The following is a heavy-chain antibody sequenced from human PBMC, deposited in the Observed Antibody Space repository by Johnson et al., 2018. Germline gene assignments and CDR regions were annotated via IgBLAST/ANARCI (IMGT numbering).Heavy chain of an antibody. Sequence: QVQLQESGPGLVKPSETLSLTCTVSGGSISSYYWSWIRQPPGKGLEWLGYIYYSGSTNYHPSLKSRVTITVDTSKNQFSLTLSPGTAADTAVYYRARIGVPAHYYYYYMDVWGKGTTVTVSS. CDR3: ARIGVPAHYYYYYMDV. CDR1: GGSISSYY. D-gene: IGHD3-3*01. CDR2: IYYSGST. V-gene: IGHV4-59*01. J-gene: IGHJ6*03.